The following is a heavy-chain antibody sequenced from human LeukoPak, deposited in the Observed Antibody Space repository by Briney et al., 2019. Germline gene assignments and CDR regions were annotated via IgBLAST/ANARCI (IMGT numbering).Heavy chain of an antibody. Sequence: KPSETLSLTCTVSGGSFSTYYWSWIRQPPGKGLEWIGYIYYSGSTDYNPSLKSRVPMSLDTSKNQFSLKLSSVTAADTAVYYCARAVISFGAAVAKGFDCWGQGTLVTVSS. V-gene: IGHV4-59*01. CDR1: GGSFSTYY. CDR3: ARAVISFGAAVAKGFDC. J-gene: IGHJ4*02. D-gene: IGHD3-16*01. CDR2: IYYSGST.